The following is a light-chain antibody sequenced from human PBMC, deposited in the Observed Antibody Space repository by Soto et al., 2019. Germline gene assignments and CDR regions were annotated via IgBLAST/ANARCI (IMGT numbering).Light chain of an antibody. V-gene: IGKV1-39*01. J-gene: IGKJ1*01. Sequence: DIQMTQSPSSLSASVGERGTMTCRASQSIVTYLNWYLQKPGKAPKLLIYAASNLQSGVPSRFSGSGSGTDFTLTISSLQPEDFATYFCQQSYSTPPWTFGQGTKVDIK. CDR2: AAS. CDR1: QSIVTY. CDR3: QQSYSTPPWT.